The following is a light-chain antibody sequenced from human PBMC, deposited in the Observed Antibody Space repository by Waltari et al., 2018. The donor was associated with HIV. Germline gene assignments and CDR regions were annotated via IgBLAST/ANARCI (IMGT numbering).Light chain of an antibody. V-gene: IGLV7-43*01. J-gene: IGLJ2*01. CDR2: SST. CDR3: LLYFGGVQV. Sequence: QTVVTQEPSLTVSPGGTVTLTCGSSTVPVTGDYFPNWFQQKPPHPPTILIYSSTVRRSWIPARVSGSLVGGKATLTLSGAQPDDEADYYCLLYFGGVQVFGGGTKLTVL. CDR1: TVPVTGDYF.